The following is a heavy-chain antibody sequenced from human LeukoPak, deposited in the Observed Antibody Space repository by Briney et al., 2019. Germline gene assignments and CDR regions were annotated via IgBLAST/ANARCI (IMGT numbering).Heavy chain of an antibody. CDR1: GDSVSSNSAA. CDR3: ARGLYSSAWSREYYYYYMDV. Sequence: SQTLSLTCAISGDSVSSNSAAWNWIRQSPSRGLEWLGRTYYRSKWYNDYAVSVKSRITIKPDTSKNQFSLQLNSVTPEDTAVYYCARGLYSSAWSREYYYYYMDVWDNGTTVTVCS. V-gene: IGHV6-1*01. D-gene: IGHD6-19*01. CDR2: TYYRSKWYN. J-gene: IGHJ6*03.